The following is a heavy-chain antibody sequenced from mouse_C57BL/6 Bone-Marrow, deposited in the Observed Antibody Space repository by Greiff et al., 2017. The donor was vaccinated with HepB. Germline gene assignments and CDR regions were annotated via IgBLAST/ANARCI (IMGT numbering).Heavy chain of an antibody. J-gene: IGHJ1*03. CDR3: AREGAASGYYYGSSYWYFDV. CDR2: IQPNSGST. CDR1: GYTFTSYW. D-gene: IGHD1-1*01. Sequence: QVQLQQPGAELVKPGASVKLSCKASGYTFTSYWMHWVKQRPGQGLEWIGMIQPNSGSTNYNEKFKSKATLTVDKSSSTAYMQLSSLTSEDSAVYYCAREGAASGYYYGSSYWYFDVWGTGTTVTVSS. V-gene: IGHV1-64*01.